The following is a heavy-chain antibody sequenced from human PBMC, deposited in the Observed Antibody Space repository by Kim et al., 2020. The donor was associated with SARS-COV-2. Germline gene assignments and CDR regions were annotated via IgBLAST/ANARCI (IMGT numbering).Heavy chain of an antibody. CDR2: INAGNGNT. V-gene: IGHV1-3*01. Sequence: ASVKVSCKASGYTFTSYAMHWVRQAPGQRLEWMGWINAGNGNTKYSQKFQGRVTITRDTPASTAYMELSSLRSEDTAVYYCARAKYCSGGSCYPGGYYYGMDVWGQGTTVTVSS. CDR1: GYTFTSYA. J-gene: IGHJ6*02. CDR3: ARAKYCSGGSCYPGGYYYGMDV. D-gene: IGHD2-15*01.